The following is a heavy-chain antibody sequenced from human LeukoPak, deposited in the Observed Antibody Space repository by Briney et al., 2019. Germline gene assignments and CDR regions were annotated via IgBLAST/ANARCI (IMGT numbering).Heavy chain of an antibody. J-gene: IGHJ6*02. D-gene: IGHD3-10*01. V-gene: IGHV3-21*01. CDR2: ISSSSSYI. CDR1: GFTFSSYS. Sequence: GGSLRLSCAASGFTFSSYSMNWVRQAPGKGLEWVSSISSSSSYIYYADSVKGRFTISRDNAKNSLYLQMNSLRAEDTAVYYCARDLIPMVRGVKYYYYGMDVWGQGTTVTVSS. CDR3: ARDLIPMVRGVKYYYYGMDV.